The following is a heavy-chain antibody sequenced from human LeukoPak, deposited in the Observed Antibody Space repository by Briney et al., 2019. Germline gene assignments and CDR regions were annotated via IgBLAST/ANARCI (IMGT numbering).Heavy chain of an antibody. D-gene: IGHD4-17*01. J-gene: IGHJ5*02. CDR1: GGYIPSSL. Sequence: SETLSLTCTVSGGYIPSSLWTWIRQAPGKGLELIGFTYDGGRGNYKPSLRSRVDISLDTSKNRYSLRLTSVTAADTGVYYCARLWRPHDYDNWFDHWGQGILVTVSS. CDR2: TYDGGRG. CDR3: ARLWRPHDYDNWFDH. V-gene: IGHV4-59*13.